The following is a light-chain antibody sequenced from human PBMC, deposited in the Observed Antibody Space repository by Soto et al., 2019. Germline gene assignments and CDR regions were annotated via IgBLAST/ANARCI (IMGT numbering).Light chain of an antibody. V-gene: IGKV3-20*01. J-gene: IGKJ5*01. CDR1: QSVSSSY. CDR3: QHYGTSAIT. CDR2: GAS. Sequence: EIVLTQSPATLSLSPGERATLSCRASQSVSSSYLAWYQQKSGQAPRLLIFGASSRATGIPDRFSGSGYGTDFTLTVSSLETEDFAVYYCQHYGTSAITFGQGTRLEIK.